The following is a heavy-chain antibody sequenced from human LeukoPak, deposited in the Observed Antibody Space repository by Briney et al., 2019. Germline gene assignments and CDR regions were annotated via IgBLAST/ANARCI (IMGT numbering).Heavy chain of an antibody. Sequence: PGGSLRLSCAASGFTFSRYAMTWVRQAPGKGLEWVSSISSTAGSTYYGDSVKGRFTISRDNSKNTLFLQMNSLRAEDAAVYYCAKHFSFYGDYGDYFDYWGQGTLVTVSA. CDR1: GFTFSRYA. V-gene: IGHV3-23*01. CDR3: AKHFSFYGDYGDYFDY. J-gene: IGHJ4*02. CDR2: ISSTAGST. D-gene: IGHD4-17*01.